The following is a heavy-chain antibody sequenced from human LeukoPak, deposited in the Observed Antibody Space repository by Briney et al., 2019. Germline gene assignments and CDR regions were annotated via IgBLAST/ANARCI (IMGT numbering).Heavy chain of an antibody. Sequence: PGESLKISFQGSGYRFTTYWIGWGRQMPGKGLECMGIIYPGDSDTRYSPSFQGQVTISADKSINTAYLQWSSLKASDPAMYYCSRLGTYWSNYYFEYWGQGTLVTVSS. CDR1: GYRFTTYW. V-gene: IGHV5-51*01. J-gene: IGHJ4*02. D-gene: IGHD3-10*01. CDR3: SRLGTYWSNYYFEY. CDR2: IYPGDSDT.